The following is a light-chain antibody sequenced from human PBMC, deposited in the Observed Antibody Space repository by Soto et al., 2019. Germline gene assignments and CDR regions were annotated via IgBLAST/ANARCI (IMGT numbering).Light chain of an antibody. J-gene: IGKJ5*01. CDR1: QGISSY. V-gene: IGKV1-8*01. Sequence: AIRMTQSPSSLSASTGDRVTITCRASQGISSYLAWYQQKPGKAPKLLIYAASTLQSGVPSRFSGSGSGTDINVTISCLQSEDFATDYCQQYSSYPPITFGQGTRLEIK. CDR3: QQYSSYPPIT. CDR2: AAS.